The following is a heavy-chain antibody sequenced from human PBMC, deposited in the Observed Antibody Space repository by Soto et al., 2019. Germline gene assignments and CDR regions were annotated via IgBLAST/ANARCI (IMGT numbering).Heavy chain of an antibody. CDR2: IIPIFGTA. V-gene: IGHV1-69*12. J-gene: IGHJ4*02. CDR3: ARVRVRFLEWLGSEG. D-gene: IGHD3-3*01. CDR1: GGTFSSYA. Sequence: QVQLVQSGAEVKKPGSSVKVSCKASGGTFSSYAISWVRQAPGQGLEWMGGIIPIFGTANYAQKFQGRVTISGDESTSSAYMELSSLRSEDTAVYYCARVRVRFLEWLGSEGWGQGTLVTVSS.